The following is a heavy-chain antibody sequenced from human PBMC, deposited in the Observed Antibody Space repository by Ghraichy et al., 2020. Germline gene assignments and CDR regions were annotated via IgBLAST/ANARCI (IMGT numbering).Heavy chain of an antibody. J-gene: IGHJ6*02. CDR1: GFTFSGYS. V-gene: IGHV3-48*02. D-gene: IGHD4-23*01. Sequence: GGSLRLSCVGSGFTFSGYSMNWVRRSPGKGLEWVSYITSSSRTIFYADSVKGRFTISRDNAQNSLYLQMNSLRDEDTAEYFCARGSKVVRFYYYDGIDVWGQGTTVTV. CDR2: ITSSSRTI. CDR3: ARGSKVVRFYYYDGIDV.